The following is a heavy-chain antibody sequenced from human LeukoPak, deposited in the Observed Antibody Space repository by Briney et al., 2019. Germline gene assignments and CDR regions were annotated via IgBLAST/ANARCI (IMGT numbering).Heavy chain of an antibody. Sequence: GGSLRLSCAASGFTFSSYCMNWVRQAPGKGLEWVSSISSSSSYIYYADSVKGRFTISRDNAKKSLFLQMNSLRAEDTAVYYCARQLWFGELYTGYFDYWGQGTLVTVSS. D-gene: IGHD3-10*01. V-gene: IGHV3-21*01. J-gene: IGHJ4*02. CDR1: GFTFSSYC. CDR3: ARQLWFGELYTGYFDY. CDR2: ISSSSSYI.